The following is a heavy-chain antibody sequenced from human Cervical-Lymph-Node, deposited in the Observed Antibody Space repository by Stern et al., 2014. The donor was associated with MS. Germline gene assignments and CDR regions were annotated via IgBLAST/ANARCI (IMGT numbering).Heavy chain of an antibody. J-gene: IGHJ4*02. V-gene: IGHV4-31*01. CDR1: GGSLNSRHYY. Sequence: QVQLQESGPGLVKPSQTLSLTCTVSGGSLNSRHYYWSWIHQLPGKSLDLIGYINHNGSTYSNTTLHNTLTISVDTPKNQFSLKLSSVTAADTALYFCARGSEGGYSHWGQGTLVTVSS. D-gene: IGHD5-18*01. CDR2: INHNGST. CDR3: ARGSEGGYSH.